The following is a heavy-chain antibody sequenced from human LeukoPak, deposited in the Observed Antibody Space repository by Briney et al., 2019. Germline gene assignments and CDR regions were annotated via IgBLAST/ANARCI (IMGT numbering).Heavy chain of an antibody. CDR1: GGSISSSSYY. V-gene: IGHV4-39*01. CDR3: ARYGSGIRDAFDI. J-gene: IGHJ3*02. CDR2: IYYSGST. D-gene: IGHD3-10*01. Sequence: PSETLSLTCTVSGGSISSSSYYWGWIRQPPGKGLEWIGSIYYSGSTYYNPSLKSRVTISVDTSKNQFSLKLSSVTAADTAVSYCARYGSGIRDAFDIWGQGTMVTVSS.